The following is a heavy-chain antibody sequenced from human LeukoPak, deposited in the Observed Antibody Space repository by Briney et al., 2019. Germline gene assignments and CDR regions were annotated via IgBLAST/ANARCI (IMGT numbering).Heavy chain of an antibody. CDR3: AKDLDHDSSSSLS. V-gene: IGHV3-30*18. CDR2: MSYDGSNK. J-gene: IGHJ5*02. D-gene: IGHD6-13*01. Sequence: GGSLRLSCAASGFTFSSYGMHWVRQAPGKGLEWVAVMSYDGSNKYYADSVKGRFTISRDNSKNTLYLQMNSLRAEDTAVYYCAKDLDHDSSSSLSWGQGTLVTVSS. CDR1: GFTFSSYG.